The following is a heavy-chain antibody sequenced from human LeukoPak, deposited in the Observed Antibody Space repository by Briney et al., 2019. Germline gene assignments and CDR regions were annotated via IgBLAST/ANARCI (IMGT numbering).Heavy chain of an antibody. CDR3: AKGAMVRGVLDY. V-gene: IGHV3-23*01. Sequence: GSLRLSCAASGFTFSSYEMNWVRQAPGKGLEWVSTISNSGESTYYADSVKGRFTISRDNSKNTLFLQMNSLRAEDTAVYYCAKGAMVRGVLDYWGQGTLVTVSS. J-gene: IGHJ4*02. D-gene: IGHD3-10*01. CDR2: ISNSGEST. CDR1: GFTFSSYE.